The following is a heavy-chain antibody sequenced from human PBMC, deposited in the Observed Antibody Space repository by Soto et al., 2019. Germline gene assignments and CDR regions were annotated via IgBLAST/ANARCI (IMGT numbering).Heavy chain of an antibody. D-gene: IGHD3-3*01. V-gene: IGHV3-21*01. CDR1: GFTFSSYS. J-gene: IGHJ5*02. CDR2: ISSSSSYI. CDR3: ARGTDYDFWSGYYRGNWFDP. Sequence: GGSLRLSCAASGFTFSSYSMNWVRQAPGKGLEWVSSISSSSSYIYYADSVKGRSTISRDNAKNSLYLQMTSLRAEDTAVYYCARGTDYDFWSGYYRGNWFDPWGQGTLVTVSS.